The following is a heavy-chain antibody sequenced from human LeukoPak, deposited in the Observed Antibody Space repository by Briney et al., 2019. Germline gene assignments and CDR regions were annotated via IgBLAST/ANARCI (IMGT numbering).Heavy chain of an antibody. CDR3: AKAGGSGYYGSGSYPDY. D-gene: IGHD3-10*01. CDR2: ISYDGSNK. V-gene: IGHV3-30*18. Sequence: GRSLRLSCAASGFTFSSYGMHWVRQAPGKGLEWVAVISYDGSNKYYADSVKGRFTISRDNSKNTLYLQMNSLRAEDTAVYYCAKAGGSGYYGSGSYPDYWGQGTLVAVSS. CDR1: GFTFSSYG. J-gene: IGHJ4*02.